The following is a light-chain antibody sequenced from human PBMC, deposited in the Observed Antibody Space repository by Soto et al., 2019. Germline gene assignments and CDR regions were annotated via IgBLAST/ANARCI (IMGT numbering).Light chain of an antibody. J-gene: IGKJ5*01. Sequence: EVVMTQSPATLSVSPGERATLSCRASQTVSRNLAWYQQRPGQAPRLLIYDVFTRAAGIPARFSGSGSETDFPLTIRSLQSEYFEFYYCKQYNTWPSFGQGTRLEIK. CDR1: QTVSRN. V-gene: IGKV3-15*01. CDR3: KQYNTWPS. CDR2: DVF.